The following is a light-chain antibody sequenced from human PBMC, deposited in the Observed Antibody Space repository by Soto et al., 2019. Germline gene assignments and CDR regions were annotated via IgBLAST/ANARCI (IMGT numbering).Light chain of an antibody. J-gene: IGKJ5*01. V-gene: IGKV3-15*01. CDR2: AAS. CDR1: HSVSSN. Sequence: EIVMTQSPATLSLSPGERATLSCRASHSVSSNLAWYQQKPGQAPRLLIYAASTRAAGIPPRLTGSGSGTEFTLTISSLQSEDFALYYCQQYYNRPPFTFGQGTRLEIK. CDR3: QQYYNRPPFT.